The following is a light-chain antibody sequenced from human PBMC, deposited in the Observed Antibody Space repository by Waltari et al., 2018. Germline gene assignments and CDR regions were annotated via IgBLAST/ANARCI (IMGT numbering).Light chain of an antibody. CDR2: AGS. J-gene: IGLJ3*02. V-gene: IGLV2-23*01. Sequence: QSALTQPASVSGSPGQSITISCTGTSSDVGSYNLVSWYQHHPGKAPKLMIYAGSKRPSGVSNRFSGSKAGNTASLTISGLQAEDEADYYCCSYAGSNTWVFGEGTKLTVL. CDR3: CSYAGSNTWV. CDR1: SSDVGSYNL.